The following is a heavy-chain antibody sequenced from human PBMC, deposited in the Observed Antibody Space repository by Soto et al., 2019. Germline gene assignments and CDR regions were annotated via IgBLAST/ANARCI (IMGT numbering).Heavy chain of an antibody. V-gene: IGHV1-8*01. CDR3: ARGLRGYSYGLDAFDM. CDR2: MNPNSGNT. D-gene: IGHD5-18*01. Sequence: ASVKVSCKASGYTFTSYDITWVRQATGQGLEWMGWMNPNSGNTGYAQKFQGRVTMTRNTSISTAYMELGSLRSEDTAVYYCARGLRGYSYGLDAFDMWGQGTRVIVSS. J-gene: IGHJ3*02. CDR1: GYTFTSYD.